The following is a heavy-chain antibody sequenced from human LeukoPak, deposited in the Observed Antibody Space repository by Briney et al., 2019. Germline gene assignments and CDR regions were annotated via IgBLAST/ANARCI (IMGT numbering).Heavy chain of an antibody. V-gene: IGHV3-21*03. CDR3: ARDFRAVAESYYYYYMDV. D-gene: IGHD6-19*01. J-gene: IGHJ6*03. CDR1: GFTFSSYS. CDR2: ISSSSSYI. Sequence: GGSLRLSCATSGFTFSSYSMNWVRQAPGKGLEWVSSISSSSSYIYYTDSVKGRFTISRDNAKNSLYLQMISLTVEDTAVYYCARDFRAVAESYYYYYMDVWGKGTTVTVSS.